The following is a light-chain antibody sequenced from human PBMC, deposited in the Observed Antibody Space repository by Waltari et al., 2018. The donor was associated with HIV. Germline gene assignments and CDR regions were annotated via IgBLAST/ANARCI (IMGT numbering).Light chain of an antibody. CDR1: SSNIGAGYD. CDR3: QSYDSSLSRRV. CDR2: GNS. J-gene: IGLJ1*01. Sequence: QSVLTQPPSVSGAPGQRVTIPCTGGSSNIGAGYDVHWYQQLPGTAPKLLIYGNSNRPSGVPDRFSGSKSGTSASLAITGLQAEDEADYYCQSYDSSLSRRVFGTGTKVTVL. V-gene: IGLV1-40*01.